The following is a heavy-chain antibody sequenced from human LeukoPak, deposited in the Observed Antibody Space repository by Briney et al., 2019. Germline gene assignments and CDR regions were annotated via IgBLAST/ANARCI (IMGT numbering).Heavy chain of an antibody. Sequence: GGSLTLSCAASGFTFSSYAMHWVRQAPGKGLEYVSAISSNGGSTYYAISVKGRFTISRDNSKNTLYLQMGSLRAEDMAVYYCATSSSWSLRDFQHWGQGTLVTVSS. CDR2: ISSNGGST. J-gene: IGHJ1*01. V-gene: IGHV3-64*01. CDR3: ATSSSWSLRDFQH. D-gene: IGHD6-13*01. CDR1: GFTFSSYA.